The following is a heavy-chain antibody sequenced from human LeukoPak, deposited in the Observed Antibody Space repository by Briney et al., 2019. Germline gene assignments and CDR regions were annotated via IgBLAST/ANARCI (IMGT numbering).Heavy chain of an antibody. V-gene: IGHV5-51*01. CDR1: GSTFTSHW. D-gene: IGHD2-2*01. J-gene: IGHJ4*02. CDR3: ATPTTGCSSTSYYLLF. CDR2: IYPADSET. Sequence: GESLKISCKDSGSTFTSHWIGWVRQMPGKGLEWMGVIYPADSETTYSPSFQGQVTISADKSISTAYLQWSSLKASDTAMYYCATPTTGCSSTSYYLLFWGQGTLVTVSS.